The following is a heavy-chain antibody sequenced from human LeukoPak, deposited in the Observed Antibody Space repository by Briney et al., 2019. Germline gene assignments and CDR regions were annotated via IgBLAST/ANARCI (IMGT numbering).Heavy chain of an antibody. CDR2: ISSSGTII. CDR1: GFTFSNYE. D-gene: IGHD6-6*01. V-gene: IGHV3-48*03. CDR3: ARDEGIAARLFDY. J-gene: IGHJ4*02. Sequence: GGSLRLSCAASGFTFSNYEMNWVRQAPGKGLEWVSYISSSGTIINYADSVKGRFTISRDNAKNSLYLQMNSLRAEDTAVYYCARDEGIAARLFDYWGQGTLVTVSS.